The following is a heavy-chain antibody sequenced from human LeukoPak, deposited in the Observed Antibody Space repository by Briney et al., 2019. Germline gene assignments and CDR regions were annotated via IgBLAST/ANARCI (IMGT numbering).Heavy chain of an antibody. D-gene: IGHD6-19*01. CDR3: ARVGYSSGCYNYFDY. Sequence: ASVKVSCKASGYTFTSYGISWVRQAPGQGLEWMGWISAYNGNTNYAQKLQGRVTMTTDTSTSTAYMELRSLRSDDTAVYYCARVGYSSGCYNYFDYWGQGTLVTVSS. CDR1: GYTFTSYG. J-gene: IGHJ4*02. CDR2: ISAYNGNT. V-gene: IGHV1-18*01.